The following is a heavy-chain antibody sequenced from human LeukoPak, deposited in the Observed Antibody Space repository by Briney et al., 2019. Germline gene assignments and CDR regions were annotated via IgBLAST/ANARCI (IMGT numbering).Heavy chain of an antibody. CDR1: GGSFSGYY. J-gene: IGHJ4*02. D-gene: IGHD3-10*01. V-gene: IGHV4-34*01. CDR2: INHSGST. Sequence: SETLSLTCAVYGGSFSGYYWSWIRQPPGKGLEWIGEINHSGSTNYNPSLKSRVTISVDTSKNQFSLKLSSVTAADTAVYYCARGRYYGSGSCRDWGQGTLVTVSS. CDR3: ARGRYYGSGSCRD.